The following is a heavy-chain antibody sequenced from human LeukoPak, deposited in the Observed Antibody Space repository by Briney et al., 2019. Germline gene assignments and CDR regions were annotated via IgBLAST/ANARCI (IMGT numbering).Heavy chain of an antibody. CDR1: GYTFTSYG. V-gene: IGHV1-18*01. CDR2: ISAYNGNT. J-gene: IGHJ6*03. Sequence: ASVKVSCKASGYTFTSYGISWVRQAPGQGLEWMGWISAYNGNTNYAQKLQGGVTMTTDTSTSTAYMELRSLRSDDTAVYYCARGIPIVVVPAAIRDYYYYYYMDVWGKGTTVTVSS. CDR3: ARGIPIVVVPAAIRDYYYYYYMDV. D-gene: IGHD2-2*01.